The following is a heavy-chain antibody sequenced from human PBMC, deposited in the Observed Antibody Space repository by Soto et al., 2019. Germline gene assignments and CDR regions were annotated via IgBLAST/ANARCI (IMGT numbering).Heavy chain of an antibody. J-gene: IGHJ6*02. CDR3: ARDVGVSKYYLVTSTPLDV. Sequence: PGGSLRLSCTASGFSFSDYYMSWIRQTPGRGLEWISYISSSGSYTEYTDSVKGRFTVSRDNAKNSLYLQMNSLRAEGTAVYFCARDVGVSKYYLVTSTPLDVWGQGTTVTVSS. CDR2: ISSSGSYT. D-gene: IGHD3-10*01. CDR1: GFSFSDYY. V-gene: IGHV3-11*06.